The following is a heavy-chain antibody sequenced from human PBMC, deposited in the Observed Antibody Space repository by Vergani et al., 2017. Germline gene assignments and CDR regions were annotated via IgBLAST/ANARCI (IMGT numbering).Heavy chain of an antibody. V-gene: IGHV3-23*01. CDR3: TTAWGLYYLHGEYFQY. CDR1: GFTFDTYT. D-gene: IGHD3-10*01. J-gene: IGHJ1*01. CDR2: ISSGGGDI. Sequence: EVQLLESGGGLVQPGGSRRLSCASAGFTFDTYTMAYVRQAPGKGLEWVATISSGGGDIFYADSVKGRFTISGDNSKNTLFLQMNSLKDEDTAVYYCTTAWGLYYLHGEYFQYWGRGTLVSVSS.